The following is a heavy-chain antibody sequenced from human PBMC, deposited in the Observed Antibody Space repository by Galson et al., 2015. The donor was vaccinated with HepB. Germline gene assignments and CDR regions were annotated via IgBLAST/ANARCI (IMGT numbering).Heavy chain of an antibody. J-gene: IGHJ4*02. CDR1: GFTFSNYA. CDR2: IGGSGGNT. D-gene: IGHD3-22*01. Sequence: SLRLSCAGSGFTFSNYAMSWVRQAPGKGLEWVSSIGGSGGNTFYANSVKGRFTISRDNSKNTLYLQMNSLRAEDTAIYYCAKDLDSSVYFYFGDYWGQGTLVTVSS. CDR3: AKDLDSSVYFYFGDY. V-gene: IGHV3-23*01.